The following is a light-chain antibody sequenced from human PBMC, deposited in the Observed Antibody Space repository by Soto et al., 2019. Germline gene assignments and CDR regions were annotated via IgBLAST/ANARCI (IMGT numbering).Light chain of an antibody. CDR2: GAS. V-gene: IGKV3-15*01. CDR1: QRVTSS. J-gene: IGKJ4*01. Sequence: EIVMTQSPATLSVSPGERATLSCRAIQRVTSSLAWYQQKPGQAPRLLIYGASTRATGIPDRFSGSGSGTEFTLTISSLQSEDFAVYYCQQYNNWLRTFGGGTKVEIK. CDR3: QQYNNWLRT.